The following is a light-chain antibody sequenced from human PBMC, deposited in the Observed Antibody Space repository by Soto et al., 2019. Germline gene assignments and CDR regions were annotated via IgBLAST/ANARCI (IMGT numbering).Light chain of an antibody. CDR1: QSISSW. V-gene: IGKV1-5*03. CDR2: KAS. CDR3: QQCYSYPPT. Sequence: DIQMTQSPPTLAASVGDRVTITCRASQSISSWLAWYQQKPGKAPKVLIYKASNLQSGVPSRFSGSGSGTEFTLTISRRQPDDFATYYCQQCYSYPPTFGQGTTVDIK. J-gene: IGKJ1*01.